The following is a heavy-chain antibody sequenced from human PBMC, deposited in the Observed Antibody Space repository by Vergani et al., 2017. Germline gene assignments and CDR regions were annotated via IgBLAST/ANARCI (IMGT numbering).Heavy chain of an antibody. V-gene: IGHV3-30-3*01. Sequence: QVQLVESGGGVVQPGRSLRLSCAASGFTFSSYAIHWVRQAPGKGLEWVAVISYDGSNKYYADSVKGRFTISRDNSKNTLYLQMTSLRAEDTAVYYCARDRVGAKGSYYYYYGMDVWSQGTTVTVSS. CDR3: ARDRVGAKGSYYYYYGMDV. D-gene: IGHD1-26*01. J-gene: IGHJ6*02. CDR2: ISYDGSNK. CDR1: GFTFSSYA.